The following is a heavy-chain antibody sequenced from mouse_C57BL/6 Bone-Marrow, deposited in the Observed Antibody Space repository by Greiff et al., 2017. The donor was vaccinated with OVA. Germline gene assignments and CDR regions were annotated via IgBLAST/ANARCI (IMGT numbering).Heavy chain of an antibody. CDR1: GYSITSGYY. CDR2: ISYDGSN. Sequence: EVKLQESGPGLVKPSQSLSLTCSVTGYSITSGYYWNWIRQFPGNKLEWMGYISYDGSNNYNPSLKNRISITRDTSKNQFFLKLNSVTTEDTATYYCARGVWLRYWYFDVWGTGTTVTVSS. V-gene: IGHV3-6*01. J-gene: IGHJ1*03. D-gene: IGHD2-2*01. CDR3: ARGVWLRYWYFDV.